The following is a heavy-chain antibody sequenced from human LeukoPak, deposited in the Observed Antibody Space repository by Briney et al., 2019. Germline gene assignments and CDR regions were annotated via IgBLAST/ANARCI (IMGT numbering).Heavy chain of an antibody. CDR3: ARATVTTALLDY. V-gene: IGHV4-61*02. J-gene: IGHJ4*02. Sequence: PSQTLSLTCTVSGGSISSGSYYWRWIRQPAGKGLEWIGRIYTSGSTNYNPSLKSRFTISVDTSKNQFSLKLSSVTAADTAVYYCARATVTTALLDYWGQGTLVTVSS. D-gene: IGHD4-17*01. CDR2: IYTSGST. CDR1: GGSISSGSYY.